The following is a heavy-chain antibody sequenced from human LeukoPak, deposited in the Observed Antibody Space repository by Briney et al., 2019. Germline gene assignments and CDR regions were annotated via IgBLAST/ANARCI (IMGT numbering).Heavy chain of an antibody. J-gene: IGHJ5*02. CDR3: ARAMPPAYDFWSGSRNWFDP. CDR2: IYYSGST. D-gene: IGHD3-3*01. CDR1: GGSISSYY. V-gene: IGHV4-59*01. Sequence: SETLSLTCTVSGGSISSYYWSWIRQPPGKGLEWIGYIYYSGSTNYNPSLKSRVTISVDTSKNQFSLKLSSVTAADTAVYYCARAMPPAYDFWSGSRNWFDPWGQGTLVTVSS.